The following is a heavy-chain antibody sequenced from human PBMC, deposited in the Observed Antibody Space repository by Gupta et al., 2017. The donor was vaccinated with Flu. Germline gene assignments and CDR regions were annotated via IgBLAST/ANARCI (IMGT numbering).Heavy chain of an antibody. CDR2: ILPLTGTS. Sequence: INFAIVWVRQAPGHGLEGMGGILPLTGTSTYSQKFQGRVTISAEDSTSTVYMDLSGLRSEDTAVYYCGGDGSGSYYNGMGVWGQGTTVTVSS. CDR3: GGDGSGSYYNGMGV. CDR1: INFA. V-gene: IGHV1-69*01. D-gene: IGHD5-12*01. J-gene: IGHJ6*02.